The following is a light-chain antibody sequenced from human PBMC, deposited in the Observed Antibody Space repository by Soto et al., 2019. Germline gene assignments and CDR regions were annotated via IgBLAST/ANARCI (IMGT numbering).Light chain of an antibody. CDR2: GAS. V-gene: IGKV3-20*01. CDR3: QQYGSSPIFT. Sequence: EIVLTQSPGTLSLSPGERATLSCRASQSVSSSYLAWYQQKPGQAPRLLIYGASGRATGIPDRFSGSGSGTDFTLTISRLEPGDFAVYYCQQYGSSPIFTFGPGTKVDIK. J-gene: IGKJ3*01. CDR1: QSVSSSY.